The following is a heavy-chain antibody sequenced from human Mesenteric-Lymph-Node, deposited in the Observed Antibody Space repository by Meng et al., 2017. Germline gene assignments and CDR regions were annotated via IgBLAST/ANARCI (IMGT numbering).Heavy chain of an antibody. CDR2: INPSGGSS. CDR3: ARVSKGGSYRFDP. D-gene: IGHD1-26*01. Sequence: QGQLVQAGAEVKKPGAPVRVSCKASGYTFNTYYMHWVRQAPGQGLEWMGVINPSGGSSIYAQRFQGRVTMTSDTSTTTVYMDLSSLRSEDTAVYYCARVSKGGSYRFDPWGQGTLVTVSS. V-gene: IGHV1-46*02. J-gene: IGHJ5*02. CDR1: GYTFNTYY.